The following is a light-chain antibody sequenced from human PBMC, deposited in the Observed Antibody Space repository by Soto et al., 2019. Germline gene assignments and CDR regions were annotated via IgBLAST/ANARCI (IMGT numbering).Light chain of an antibody. J-gene: IGLJ1*01. Sequence: SYELTQPPSVTVAPGQTSSITCGGDNIGYKSVHWYQQRPGQAPVLVVSDDSDRPSGIPERFSGYNSGNVATLTISRVEAGDEADYYCQVWISSTDHRHVFGTGTKV. CDR2: DDS. CDR1: NIGYKS. CDR3: QVWISSTDHRHV. V-gene: IGLV3-21*02.